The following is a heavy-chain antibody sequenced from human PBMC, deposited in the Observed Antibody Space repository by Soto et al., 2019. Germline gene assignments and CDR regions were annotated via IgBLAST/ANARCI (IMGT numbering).Heavy chain of an antibody. V-gene: IGHV3-33*01. CDR1: GFTFSSYG. Sequence: HPGGSLRLSCAASGFTFSSYGMHWVRQAPGKGLEWVAVIWYDGSNKYYADSVKGRFTISRDNSKNTLYLQMNSLRAEDTAVYYCATSYSGYYFDYWGQGTLVTVSS. CDR2: IWYDGSNK. CDR3: ATSYSGYYFDY. D-gene: IGHD1-26*01. J-gene: IGHJ4*02.